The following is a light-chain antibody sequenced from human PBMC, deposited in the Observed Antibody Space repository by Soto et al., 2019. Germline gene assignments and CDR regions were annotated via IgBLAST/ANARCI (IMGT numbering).Light chain of an antibody. Sequence: EIVLTQSPGTLSLCPGERATLSCRASQSVSNNYLAWYQQKPGQAPRLLIYGASSRATGIPARFSGSGSGTEFTLTISSLQSEDFAVYYCQQYNNRWTFGQGTKV. CDR2: GAS. CDR1: QSVSNN. J-gene: IGKJ1*01. CDR3: QQYNNRWT. V-gene: IGKV3D-15*01.